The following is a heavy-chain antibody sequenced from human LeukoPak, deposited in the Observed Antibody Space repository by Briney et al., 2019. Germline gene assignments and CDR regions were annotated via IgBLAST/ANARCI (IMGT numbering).Heavy chain of an antibody. CDR2: ISYDGSNK. Sequence: GGSLRLSCAASGFTFSSYAMHWVRQAPGKGLEWVAVISYDGSNKYYADSVKGRFTISRDNSKNTLYLQMTSLRAEDTAVYYCAGMALRSGPHDYWGQGTLVTVSS. J-gene: IGHJ4*02. CDR3: AGMALRSGPHDY. D-gene: IGHD3-3*01. V-gene: IGHV3-30-3*01. CDR1: GFTFSSYA.